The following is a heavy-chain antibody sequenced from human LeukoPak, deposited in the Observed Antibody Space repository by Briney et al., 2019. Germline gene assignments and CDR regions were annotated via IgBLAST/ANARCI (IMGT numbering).Heavy chain of an antibody. Sequence: PGGSLRLSCAASGFTFSDYYMSWIRQAPGKGLEWVSYISSSGSTIYYADSVKGRFTISRDNAKNSLYLQMNSLRAEDTAVYYCAGRGRIAAASSSFDIWGQGTMVTVSS. J-gene: IGHJ3*02. CDR2: ISSSGSTI. CDR3: AGRGRIAAASSSFDI. V-gene: IGHV3-11*04. CDR1: GFTFSDYY. D-gene: IGHD6-13*01.